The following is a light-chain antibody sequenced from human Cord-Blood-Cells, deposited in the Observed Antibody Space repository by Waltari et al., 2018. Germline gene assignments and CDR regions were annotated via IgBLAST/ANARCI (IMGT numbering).Light chain of an antibody. J-gene: IGKJ1*01. Sequence: DIVMTQSPDSLAVSLGERATINCNSSQSVLYSSNNKNYLAWYQQKPGQPPKLLVYWATTRESGVPDRFSGSGSGTECTLTISSLQAEDVAVYYYQQYYSTPWTFGQGTKVEIK. CDR2: WAT. V-gene: IGKV4-1*01. CDR1: QSVLYSSNNKNY. CDR3: QQYYSTPWT.